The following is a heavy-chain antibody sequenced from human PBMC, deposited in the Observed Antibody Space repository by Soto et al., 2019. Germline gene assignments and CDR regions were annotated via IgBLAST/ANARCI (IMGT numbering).Heavy chain of an antibody. CDR1: GGTFSSYA. V-gene: IGHV1-69*13. D-gene: IGHD3-3*01. CDR3: ASSSITIFGVVTTDANRYCYFGMDV. Sequence: SVKVSCKASGGTFSSYAISWVRQSPGQGLEWMGGIIPIFGTANYAQKFQGRVTITADESTSTAYTELSSVRSEDTAVYYCASSSITIFGVVTTDANRYCYFGMDVWGHGTTVTVSS. J-gene: IGHJ6*02. CDR2: IIPIFGTA.